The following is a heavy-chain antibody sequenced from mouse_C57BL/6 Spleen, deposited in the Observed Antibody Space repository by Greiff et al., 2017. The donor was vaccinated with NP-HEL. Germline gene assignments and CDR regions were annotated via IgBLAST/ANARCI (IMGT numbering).Heavy chain of an antibody. CDR3: ARERREHFDY. CDR1: GFTFSSYA. J-gene: IGHJ2*01. V-gene: IGHV5-4*01. Sequence: EVKLMESGGGLVKPGGSLKLSCAASGFTFSSYAMSWVRQTPEKRLEWVATISDGGSYTYYPDNVKGRFTISRDNAKNNLYLQMSHLKSEDTAMYYCARERREHFDYWGQGTTLTVSS. CDR2: ISDGGSYT.